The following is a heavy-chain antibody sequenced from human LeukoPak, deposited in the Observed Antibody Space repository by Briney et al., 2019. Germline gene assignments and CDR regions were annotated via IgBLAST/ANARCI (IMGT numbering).Heavy chain of an antibody. CDR3: ARVDDGAFDY. V-gene: IGHV6-1*01. CDR2: TYSRSKWYN. D-gene: IGHD1-1*01. CDR1: GDSVSSNSVA. J-gene: IGHJ4*02. Sequence: SQTLSLTCALSGDSVSSNSVARGWIRQSPSRGLEWLGRTYSRSKWYNDYAVSVKSRITINPDTSKNQFSLQLNSVTPEDTAVYFCARVDDGAFDYWGQGTLVTVSS.